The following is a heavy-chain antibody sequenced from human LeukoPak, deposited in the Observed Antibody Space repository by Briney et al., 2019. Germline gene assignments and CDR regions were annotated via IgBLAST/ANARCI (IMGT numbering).Heavy chain of an antibody. J-gene: IGHJ4*02. V-gene: IGHV5-51*01. Sequence: GESLQISCKGSGYSFTSYWIGWVRPMPGKGLEWMGIIYPGDSDTRYSPSFQGQVTISADKSISIAYLQWSSLKASDTAMYYCARYCSGGSCYSSGVFDYWGQGTLVTVSS. CDR1: GYSFTSYW. CDR2: IYPGDSDT. CDR3: ARYCSGGSCYSSGVFDY. D-gene: IGHD2-15*01.